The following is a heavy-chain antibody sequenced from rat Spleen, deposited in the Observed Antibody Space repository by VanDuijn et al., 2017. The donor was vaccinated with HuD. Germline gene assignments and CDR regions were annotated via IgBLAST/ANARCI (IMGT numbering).Heavy chain of an antibody. D-gene: IGHD3-1*01. CDR3: AIPLGTPPY. CDR1: GFTFSNYG. V-gene: IGHV5-29*01. Sequence: EVQLVESGGGLVQPGRSLKLSCAASGFTFSNYGMAWVRQAPTKGLEWVATISYDGSSTYYRDSVKGRFTISRDNAKSTLYLQMDSLRSEDTATYYCAIPLGTPPYWGQGVMVTVSS. J-gene: IGHJ2*01. CDR2: ISYDGSST.